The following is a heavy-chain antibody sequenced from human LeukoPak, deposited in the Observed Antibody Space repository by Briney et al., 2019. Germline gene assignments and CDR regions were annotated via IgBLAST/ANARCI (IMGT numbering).Heavy chain of an antibody. CDR1: GGSFSGYY. V-gene: IGHV4-34*01. Sequence: TSETLSLTCAVYGGSFSGYYWSWIRQPPGKGLEWIGEINHSGSTNYNPSLKSRVTISVDTSKNQFSLKLSSVTAADTAVYYCARRIVVVVAAKNWFDPWGQGTLVTVSS. J-gene: IGHJ5*02. D-gene: IGHD2-15*01. CDR2: INHSGST. CDR3: ARRIVVVVAAKNWFDP.